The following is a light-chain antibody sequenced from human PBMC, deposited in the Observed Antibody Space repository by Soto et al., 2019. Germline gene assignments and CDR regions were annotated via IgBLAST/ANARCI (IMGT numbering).Light chain of an antibody. Sequence: QSVLTQPASVSGSPGQSITISCTGTSSDVGSYNLVSWYQQHPGKAPKPLIYEGSKRPSGVSNRFSGSKSGNTAALTISGLQAEDEADYYFCAYVGSSTDFGGVTKLTVL. CDR1: SSDVGSYNL. J-gene: IGLJ2*01. V-gene: IGLV2-23*01. CDR3: CAYVGSSTD. CDR2: EGS.